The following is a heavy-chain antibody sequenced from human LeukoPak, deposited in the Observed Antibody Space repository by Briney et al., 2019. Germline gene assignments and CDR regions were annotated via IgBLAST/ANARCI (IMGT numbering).Heavy chain of an antibody. CDR3: IRVTYDGSFWVPNY. CDR2: FGCEGSIP. Sequence: SLILSCAASQFPFNNYWIHCVRQAPAKSLVYIARFGCEGSIPFYADFVKGRFRVYRANAENMLSLQMHSLSAEDTAVYYCIRVTYDGSFWVPNYWGQGSLVTVSS. J-gene: IGHJ4*02. CDR1: QFPFNNYW. V-gene: IGHV3-74*01. D-gene: IGHD3-3*01.